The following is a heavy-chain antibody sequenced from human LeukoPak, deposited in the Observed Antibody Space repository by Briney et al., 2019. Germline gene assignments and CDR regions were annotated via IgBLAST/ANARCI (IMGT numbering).Heavy chain of an antibody. V-gene: IGHV1-2*02. CDR2: INPNSGGT. CDR1: GYTFTGYY. Sequence: GESLKISCKASGYTFTGYYMHWVRQAPGQGLEGMGWINPNSGGTNYAQKFQGRVTMTRDTSISTAYMELSRLRSDDTAVYYCAREIVGASGDYWGQGTLVTVSS. CDR3: AREIVGASGDY. J-gene: IGHJ4*02. D-gene: IGHD1-26*01.